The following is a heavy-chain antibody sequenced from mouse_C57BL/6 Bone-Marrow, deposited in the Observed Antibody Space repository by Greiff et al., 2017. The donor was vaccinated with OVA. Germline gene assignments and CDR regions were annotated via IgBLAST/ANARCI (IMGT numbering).Heavy chain of an antibody. V-gene: IGHV8-12*01. CDR2: IYWDDDK. CDR3: ARWTSYYGLFDY. D-gene: IGHD1-2*01. J-gene: IGHJ2*01. CDR1: GFSLSTSGMG. Sequence: VKLVESGPGILQSSQTLSLTCSFSGFSLSTSGMGVSWIRQPSGKGLEWLAHIYWDDDKRYNPSLKSRLTISKDTSRNQVFLKITSVDTADTATYYCARWTSYYGLFDYWGQGTTLTVSS.